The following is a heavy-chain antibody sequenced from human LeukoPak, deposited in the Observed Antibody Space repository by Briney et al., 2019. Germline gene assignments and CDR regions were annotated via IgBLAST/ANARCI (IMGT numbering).Heavy chain of an antibody. V-gene: IGHV3-66*02. CDR2: IYSGGST. D-gene: IGHD5-12*01. Sequence: PGGSLRLSCAAPGFTVSSNYMSWVRQAPGKGLEWVSVIYSGGSTYYADSVKGRFTTSRDNSKNTLCLQMNSLRAEDTAVYYCARGLGGYDFGLDYWGQGTLVTVSS. CDR1: GFTVSSNY. J-gene: IGHJ4*02. CDR3: ARGLGGYDFGLDY.